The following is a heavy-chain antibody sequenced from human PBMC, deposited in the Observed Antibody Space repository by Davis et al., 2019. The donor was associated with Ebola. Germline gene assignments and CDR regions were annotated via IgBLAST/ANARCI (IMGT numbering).Heavy chain of an antibody. CDR1: GFTVSSNY. D-gene: IGHD6-6*01. CDR2: IYSGGST. CDR3: ARDLAARRVYGMDV. Sequence: GESLKISCAASGFTVSSNYMSWVRQAPGKGLEWVSVIYSGGSTYYADSVKGRFTISRDNSKNTLYLQMNSLRAEDTAVYYCARDLAARRVYGMDVWGQGTTVTVSS. J-gene: IGHJ6*02. V-gene: IGHV3-53*01.